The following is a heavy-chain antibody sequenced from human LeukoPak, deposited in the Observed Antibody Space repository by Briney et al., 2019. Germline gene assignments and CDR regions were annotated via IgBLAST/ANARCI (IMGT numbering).Heavy chain of an antibody. CDR3: ARGGRAPRYYYYMDV. CDR1: GGSISSYY. CDR2: IYTGGST. V-gene: IGHV4-4*07. Sequence: SETLSLTCTVSGGSISSYYWSWIRQPAGKGLEWIGRIYTGGSTNYNPSLKSRVTMSVDTSKNQFSLKLSSVTAADTAVYYCARGGRAPRYYYYMDVWGKGTTVTVSS. D-gene: IGHD3-10*01. J-gene: IGHJ6*03.